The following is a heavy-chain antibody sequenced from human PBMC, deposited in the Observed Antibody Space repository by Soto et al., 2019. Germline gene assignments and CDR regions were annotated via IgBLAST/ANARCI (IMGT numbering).Heavy chain of an antibody. Sequence: GGSLRLSCAASGFTFSSYGMHWVRQAPGKGLEWVAVISYDGSNKYYADSVKGRFTISRDNSKNTLYLQMNSLRAEDTAVYYCAKDRGRDLAAAGPYYYYGMDVWGQGTTVTVSS. CDR1: GFTFSSYG. CDR2: ISYDGSNK. CDR3: AKDRGRDLAAAGPYYYYGMDV. J-gene: IGHJ6*02. V-gene: IGHV3-30*18. D-gene: IGHD6-13*01.